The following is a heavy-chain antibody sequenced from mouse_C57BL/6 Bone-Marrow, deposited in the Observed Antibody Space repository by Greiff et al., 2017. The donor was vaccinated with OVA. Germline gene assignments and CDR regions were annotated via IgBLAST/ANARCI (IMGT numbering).Heavy chain of an antibody. D-gene: IGHD3-2*02. Sequence: LVESGTELVKPGASVKLSCKASGYTFTSYWMHWVKQRPGQGLEWIGNINPSNGGTNYNEKFKSKATLTVDKSSSTAYMQLSSLTSEDSAVYYCARTGQLRLRWAMDYWGQGTSVTVSS. CDR3: ARTGQLRLRWAMDY. J-gene: IGHJ4*01. V-gene: IGHV1-53*01. CDR1: GYTFTSYW. CDR2: INPSNGGT.